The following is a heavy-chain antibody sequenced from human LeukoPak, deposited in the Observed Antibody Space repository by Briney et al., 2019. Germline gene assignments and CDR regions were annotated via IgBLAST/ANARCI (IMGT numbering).Heavy chain of an antibody. V-gene: IGHV3-23*01. Sequence: GRSLRLSCAASGFTFSSYAMSWVRQAPGTGLEWVSAISASGVSTYYPDSVKGRFTVSRDNSKNTLYLQMNSLRAEDTAVYYCAKGYQLLNDYWGQGTLVTVSS. J-gene: IGHJ4*02. CDR1: GFTFSSYA. D-gene: IGHD2-2*01. CDR2: ISASGVST. CDR3: AKGYQLLNDY.